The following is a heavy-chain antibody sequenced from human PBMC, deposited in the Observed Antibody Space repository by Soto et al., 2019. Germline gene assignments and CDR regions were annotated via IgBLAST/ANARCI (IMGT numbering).Heavy chain of an antibody. Sequence: EASVKVSCKASGYTFTSYGISWVRQAPGQGLEWMGRISANSGSTNYEQKFQGRVTMTRDTSTSTVYMELSSLRSEDTAVYYCARPITNDYGDSLDYWGQGTLVTVSS. CDR1: GYTFTSYG. CDR3: ARPITNDYGDSLDY. CDR2: ISANSGST. V-gene: IGHV1-18*01. D-gene: IGHD4-17*01. J-gene: IGHJ4*02.